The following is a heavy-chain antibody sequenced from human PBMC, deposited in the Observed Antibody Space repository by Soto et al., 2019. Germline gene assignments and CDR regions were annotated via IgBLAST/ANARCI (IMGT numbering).Heavy chain of an antibody. CDR3: ARDLMGYAMDV. CDR1: GFTFSSYH. V-gene: IGHV3-48*03. J-gene: IGHJ6*02. Sequence: GGSLRLSCAASGFTFSSYHMDWVRQAPGKGLEWVSYISSASSAIYYADSVKGRFTISRDNAKNSLFLQMNSLRAEDTAVYYCARDLMGYAMDVWGRGTTVTVSS. CDR2: ISSASSAI. D-gene: IGHD2-8*01.